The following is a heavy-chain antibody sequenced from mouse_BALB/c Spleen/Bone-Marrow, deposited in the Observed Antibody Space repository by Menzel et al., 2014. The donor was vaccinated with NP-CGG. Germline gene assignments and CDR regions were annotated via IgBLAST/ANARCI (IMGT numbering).Heavy chain of an antibody. Sequence: EVQLVESGAELVKPGASVKLSCTASGFNIKDTYMHWVKQRPEQGLEWIGRIDPANGNTKYDPKFQGKATITADTSSNTAYLQLSSLTSEDTAVYYCARWLPLAYWGQGTQVTVSA. D-gene: IGHD2-2*01. CDR1: GFNIKDTY. CDR3: ARWLPLAY. V-gene: IGHV14-3*02. J-gene: IGHJ3*01. CDR2: IDPANGNT.